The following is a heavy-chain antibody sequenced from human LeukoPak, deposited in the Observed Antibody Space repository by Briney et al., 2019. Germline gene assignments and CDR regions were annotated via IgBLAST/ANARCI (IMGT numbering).Heavy chain of an antibody. CDR2: ISASGHST. V-gene: IGHV3-23*01. CDR1: GFTFSNYI. J-gene: IGHJ5*02. D-gene: IGHD4-17*01. Sequence: GGSLRLSCAASGFTFSNYILSWVRQTPGKGLEWVSTISASGHSTYYTDSVKGRFTISRDTANSTLFLQMGSLSAEDTAIYYCATDVYGDYSRWFDPWGQGTLVTVSS. CDR3: ATDVYGDYSRWFDP.